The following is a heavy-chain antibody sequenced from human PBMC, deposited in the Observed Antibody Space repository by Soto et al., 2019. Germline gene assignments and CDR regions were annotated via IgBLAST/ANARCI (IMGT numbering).Heavy chain of an antibody. Sequence: EVQLLESGGGLVQPGGSLRLSCAASGFTFSSYAMSWVRQAPGKGLEWVSGIGGSGGSTYFADSVKGRFTISRDNSKNTLYLQMNSLRDEDTAVYYCAKPLRYFPSSFDSWGQGTLVTVSS. CDR2: IGGSGGST. J-gene: IGHJ4*02. CDR1: GFTFSSYA. V-gene: IGHV3-23*01. CDR3: AKPLRYFPSSFDS. D-gene: IGHD3-9*01.